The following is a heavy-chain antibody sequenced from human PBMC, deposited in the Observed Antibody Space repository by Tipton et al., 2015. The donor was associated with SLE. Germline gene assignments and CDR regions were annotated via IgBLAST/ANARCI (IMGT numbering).Heavy chain of an antibody. CDR3: ARRLTRYSGYDYLDY. CDR1: GGSISSYY. CDR2: INHSGST. D-gene: IGHD5-12*01. J-gene: IGHJ4*02. Sequence: TLSLTCTVSGGSISSYYWSWIRQPPGKGLEWIGEINHSGSTNYNPSLKSRVTISVDTSKNQFSLKLSSVTAADTAVYYCARRLTRYSGYDYLDYWGQGTLVTVSS. V-gene: IGHV4-59*08.